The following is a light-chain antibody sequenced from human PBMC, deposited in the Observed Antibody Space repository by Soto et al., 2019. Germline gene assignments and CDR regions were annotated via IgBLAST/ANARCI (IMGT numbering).Light chain of an antibody. CDR2: GAS. V-gene: IGKV3-15*01. Sequence: EIVMTQSPATLSVSPGERATLSCRASQSVSSDLAWYHQKPGQAPRLLIYGASTRATGIPARFSGSGSGTEFTLTINSLQSEDFAVYYCQQYKNGWTFGQGTKVDIK. CDR1: QSVSSD. J-gene: IGKJ1*01. CDR3: QQYKNGWT.